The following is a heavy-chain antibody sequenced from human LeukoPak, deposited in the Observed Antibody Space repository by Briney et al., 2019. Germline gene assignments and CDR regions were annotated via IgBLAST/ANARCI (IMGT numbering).Heavy chain of an antibody. CDR1: GFTFRSYW. J-gene: IGHJ4*02. D-gene: IGHD5-18*01. V-gene: IGHV3-7*05. CDR3: ARDDHTSSSN. CDR2: IKQDGSEK. Sequence: AGGPLRLSCAASGFTFRSYWMSWVRQAPGKGLEWVANIKQDGSEKYYVDSVKGRFTISRDNAKNSLYLQMNSLRAEDTAMYYCARDDHTSSSNWGQGTLVTVSS.